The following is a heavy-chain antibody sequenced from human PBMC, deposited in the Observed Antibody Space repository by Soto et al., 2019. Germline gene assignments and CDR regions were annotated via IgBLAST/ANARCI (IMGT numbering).Heavy chain of an antibody. CDR2: IRRKVHNYAT. Sequence: PGGSLRLSCVASGFSFSDSAIHWVRQASGKGLEWIGRIRRKVHNYATAYAASVKGRFTVSRDDSKDTAYLQMNSLKTEDTAIYYCTTQELMIVAGYWGQGA. CDR1: GFSFSDSA. CDR3: TTQELMIVAGY. D-gene: IGHD3-22*01. V-gene: IGHV3-73*01. J-gene: IGHJ4*02.